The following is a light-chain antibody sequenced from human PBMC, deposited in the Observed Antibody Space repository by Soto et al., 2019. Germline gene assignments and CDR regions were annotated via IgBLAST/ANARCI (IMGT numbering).Light chain of an antibody. CDR1: QTLSNSF. J-gene: IGKJ1*01. CDR2: GVS. V-gene: IGKV3-20*01. Sequence: EIVLTKSPGTLSLSPFDRTTLXCRASQTLSNSFIAWYQQKPGLAPRLLIYGVSNRATGIPDRFSGSGSGTDFILTISRLEPEDFALYYCGQFVSSPPRTFGQGTKVDIK. CDR3: GQFVSSPPRT.